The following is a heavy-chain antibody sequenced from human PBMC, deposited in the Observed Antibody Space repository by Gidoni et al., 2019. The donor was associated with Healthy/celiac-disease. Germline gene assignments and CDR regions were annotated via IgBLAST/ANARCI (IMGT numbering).Heavy chain of an antibody. CDR2: ISGSGGST. D-gene: IGHD3-16*01. V-gene: IGHV3-23*01. Sequence: EVQLLEPGGGLVQPGGSLRLSCAASGFTFSSYAMGWVRQAPGKGLEWVSAISGSGGSTYYADSVKGRFTISRDNSKNTLYLQMNSLRAEDTAVYYCAKDRGSVDSGMDVWGQGTTVTVSS. CDR1: GFTFSSYA. J-gene: IGHJ6*02. CDR3: AKDRGSVDSGMDV.